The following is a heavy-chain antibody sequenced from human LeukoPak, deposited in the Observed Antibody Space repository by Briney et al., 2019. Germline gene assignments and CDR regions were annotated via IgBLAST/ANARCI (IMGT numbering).Heavy chain of an antibody. V-gene: IGHV3-66*04. D-gene: IGHD3-10*01. CDR2: IYSGGST. Sequence: GGSLRLSCAASGFTVSSNYMSWVRQAPGQGLEWVSVIYSGGSTYYADSVKGRFTISRDNSKNTLYLQMNSLRAEDTAVYYCARHPMVRGVNGWFDPWGQGTLVTVSS. J-gene: IGHJ5*02. CDR1: GFTVSSNY. CDR3: ARHPMVRGVNGWFDP.